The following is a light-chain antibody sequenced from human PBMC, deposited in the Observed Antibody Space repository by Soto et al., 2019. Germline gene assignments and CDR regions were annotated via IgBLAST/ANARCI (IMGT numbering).Light chain of an antibody. CDR2: DAS. Sequence: DIHLTKSPSTLSASVGDRVTITCRASQSISNRLAWYQQKPGKAPKVLIYDASSLESGVPSRFSGSGSGTEFALTISSLQPDDFATYWCQHYGGMWTFGQGTKVDIK. J-gene: IGKJ1*01. CDR1: QSISNR. V-gene: IGKV1-5*01. CDR3: QHYGGMWT.